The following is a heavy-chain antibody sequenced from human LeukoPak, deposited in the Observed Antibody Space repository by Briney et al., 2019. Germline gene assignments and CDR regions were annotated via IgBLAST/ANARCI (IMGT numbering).Heavy chain of an antibody. D-gene: IGHD2-2*01. CDR3: ARRLTQYDCFDP. J-gene: IGHJ5*02. CDR1: GASFSSNSVT. CDR2: TYYRSTWYN. Sequence: SQTLSLTCAISGASFSSNSVTWDWIRQSPSRGFEWLGRTYYRSTWYNDYAVSVRGRIPVNPDTSKNHFSLHLNSVTPEDTAVYYCARRLTQYDCFDPWGQGILVTVSS. V-gene: IGHV6-1*01.